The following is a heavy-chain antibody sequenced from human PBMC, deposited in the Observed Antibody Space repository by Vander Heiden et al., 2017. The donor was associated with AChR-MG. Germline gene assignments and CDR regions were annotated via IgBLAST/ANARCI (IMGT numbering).Heavy chain of an antibody. Sequence: EVQLVESGGDLVQPGGSLRLSCAASEFTFSSYWMSWVRQAPGKGLEWVGYINEDGSEKNYVDSVKGRFTISRDNAKNSLYLQMNSLRAEDTAVYYCARDSGWNYCEYWGQGILVTVSS. D-gene: IGHD6-19*01. CDR2: INEDGSEK. CDR3: ARDSGWNYCEY. V-gene: IGHV3-7*01. CDR1: EFTFSSYW. J-gene: IGHJ4*02.